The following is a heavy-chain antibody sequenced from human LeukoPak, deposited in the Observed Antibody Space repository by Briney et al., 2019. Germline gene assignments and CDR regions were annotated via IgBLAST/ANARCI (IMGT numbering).Heavy chain of an antibody. CDR3: ARRSSSGWTFDY. Sequence: KPSETLSLTCTASGGSISSSNYYWGWIRQPPGKGLEWIASIYYSGSTYYNPSLKGRVTISVDTSKNQFSLKLSSVTAAGTAVYYCARRSSSGWTFDYWGQGTLVTVSS. CDR1: GGSISSSNYY. CDR2: IYYSGST. V-gene: IGHV4-39*01. D-gene: IGHD6-19*01. J-gene: IGHJ4*02.